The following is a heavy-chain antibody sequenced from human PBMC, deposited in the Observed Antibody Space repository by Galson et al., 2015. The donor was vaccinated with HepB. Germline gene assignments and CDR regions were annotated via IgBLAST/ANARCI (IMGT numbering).Heavy chain of an antibody. V-gene: IGHV3-23*01. CDR1: GFNFSNYA. Sequence: SLRLSCAASGFNFSNYAMSWVRQAPGKGLEWVATVSGSGGSTYYADSVKGRFTISRDNSKNTLYLQMNSLGAEDTAMYYCARYLGDYYGFDIWGQGTMVIVSS. CDR3: ARYLGDYYGFDI. J-gene: IGHJ3*02. CDR2: VSGSGGST. D-gene: IGHD3-9*01.